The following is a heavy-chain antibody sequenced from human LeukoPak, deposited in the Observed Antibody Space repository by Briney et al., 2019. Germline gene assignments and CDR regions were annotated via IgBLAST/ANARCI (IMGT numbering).Heavy chain of an antibody. V-gene: IGHV4-59*01. D-gene: IGHD3-16*01. CDR1: GGSISSYY. CDR2: IYYSGST. CDR3: ARSLWGTATSLDY. J-gene: IGHJ4*02. Sequence: SETLSLTCTVSGGSISSYYWSWIRQPPSKGLEWIGYIYYSGSTNYNPSLKSRVTISVDTSKNQFSLKLSSVTAADTAVYYCARSLWGTATSLDYWGQGTLVTVSS.